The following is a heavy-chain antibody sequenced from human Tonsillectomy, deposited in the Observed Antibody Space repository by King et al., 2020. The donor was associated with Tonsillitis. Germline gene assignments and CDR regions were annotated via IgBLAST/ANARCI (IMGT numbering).Heavy chain of an antibody. V-gene: IGHV3-9*01. CDR2: ISWNSATI. J-gene: IGHJ4*02. CDR1: GFSFDDYA. Sequence: VQLVESGGGLVQPGRSLRLSCVASGFSFDDYAMHWVRHVPGKGLEWVSSISWNSATIKYVDSVEGRLTVSRENAKNSLYLQMDSLRIEDTAFYFCARDHSGGSGYQVGILDFWGQGTLVTVSS. D-gene: IGHD5-12*01. CDR3: ARDHSGGSGYQVGILDF.